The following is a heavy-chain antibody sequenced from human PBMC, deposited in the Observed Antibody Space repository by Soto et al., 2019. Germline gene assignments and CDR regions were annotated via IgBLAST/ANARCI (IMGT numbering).Heavy chain of an antibody. V-gene: IGHV3-23*01. CDR1: GFTFSRYA. CDR3: AQHRCPFDL. J-gene: IGHJ5*02. CDR2: ISGSGGST. Sequence: GGYLSLSCAASGFTFSRYAMSLVRQPPGQGLEWGSAISGSGGSTYYADSVKGRFTISRDNSKNTLYLQMNSLRAKDTAVYYCAQHRCPFDLWGQGTLVTVSS.